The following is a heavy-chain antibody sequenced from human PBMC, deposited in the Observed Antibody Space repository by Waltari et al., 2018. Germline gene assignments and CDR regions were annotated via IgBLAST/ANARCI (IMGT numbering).Heavy chain of an antibody. D-gene: IGHD3-16*02. J-gene: IGHJ4*02. CDR3: ARVGIREEDYDYIWGSYRFFDY. CDR1: GYTFTSYD. V-gene: IGHV1-8*03. CDR2: MNPNSGNT. Sequence: QVQLVQSGAEVKKPGASVKVSCKASGYTFTSYDINWVRQATGQGLGWMGWMNPNSGNTGYAQKFQGRVTITRNTSISTAYMELSSLRSEDTAVYYCARVGIREEDYDYIWGSYRFFDYWGQGTLVTVSS.